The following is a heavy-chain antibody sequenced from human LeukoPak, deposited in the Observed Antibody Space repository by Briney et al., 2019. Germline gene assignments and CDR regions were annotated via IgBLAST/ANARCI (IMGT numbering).Heavy chain of an antibody. Sequence: SETLSLTCAVSGXSISSYYGSWIRQPPGKGLEWSVYNYYSGSTNYHPSRKSRVPISLDTSQNQFSLKLSSVPAADPAVYYCAREWKSGGYPLFDYWGQGTLVTVSS. D-gene: IGHD5-12*01. CDR2: NYYSGST. J-gene: IGHJ4*02. V-gene: IGHV4-59*01. CDR1: GXSISSYY. CDR3: AREWKSGGYPLFDY.